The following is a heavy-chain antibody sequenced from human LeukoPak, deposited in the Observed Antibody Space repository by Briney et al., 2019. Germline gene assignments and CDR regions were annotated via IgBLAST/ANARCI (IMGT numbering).Heavy chain of an antibody. J-gene: IGHJ4*02. V-gene: IGHV1-2*02. Sequence: GASVKVSCKASGYSFTGHYIHWVRQAPGQGLEWMGWINPNSGGTNYAQKFQGRVTMTRDTSISTAYMELSRLRSDDTAVYYCARSPGIIGPYNYWGQGTLVTVSS. CDR1: GYSFTGHY. CDR2: INPNSGGT. D-gene: IGHD1-20*01. CDR3: ARSPGIIGPYNY.